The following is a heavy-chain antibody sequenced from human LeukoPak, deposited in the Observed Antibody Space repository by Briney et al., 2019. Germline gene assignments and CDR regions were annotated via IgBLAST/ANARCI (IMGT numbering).Heavy chain of an antibody. CDR2: FNHSGST. CDR3: ARGPRQWLVSTTLCYFDY. CDR1: GGSFSGYY. V-gene: IGHV4-34*01. D-gene: IGHD6-19*01. Sequence: SETLSLTCAVYGGSFSGYYWSWIRQPPEKGLEWSGEFNHSGSTNYNPSLKSRVTRSVDTSKNQFSLKLSSVTAADTAVYYCARGPRQWLVSTTLCYFDYWGQGTLVTVSS. J-gene: IGHJ4*02.